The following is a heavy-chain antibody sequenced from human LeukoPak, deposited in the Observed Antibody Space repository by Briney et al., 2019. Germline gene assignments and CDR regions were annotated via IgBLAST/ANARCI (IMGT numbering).Heavy chain of an antibody. D-gene: IGHD3-10*01. J-gene: IGHJ5*02. CDR2: IYYSGST. CDR3: AREGPMVRGVNWFDP. Sequence: SETLSLTCTVSGGSISSGDYYWSWIRQPPGKGLEWIGYIYYSGSTYYNPSLKSRVTISVDTSKNQFSLKLSSVTAADTAVYYCAREGPMVRGVNWFDPWGQGTLVTVSS. CDR1: GGSISSGDYY. V-gene: IGHV4-30-4*08.